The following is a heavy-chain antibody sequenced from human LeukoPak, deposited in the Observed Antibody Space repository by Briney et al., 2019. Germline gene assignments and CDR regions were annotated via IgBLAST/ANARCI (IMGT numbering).Heavy chain of an antibody. CDR1: GFTFDDYA. Sequence: PGGSLRLSCAASGFTFDDYAMHWVRQTPGKGLEWVSGISWNSGSIGYADSVKGRFTISRDNAKNSLYLQMNSLRAEDMALYYCAKSSGSYYYYYYMDVWGKGTTVTVSS. J-gene: IGHJ6*03. CDR2: ISWNSGSI. V-gene: IGHV3-9*03. D-gene: IGHD1-26*01. CDR3: AKSSGSYYYYYYMDV.